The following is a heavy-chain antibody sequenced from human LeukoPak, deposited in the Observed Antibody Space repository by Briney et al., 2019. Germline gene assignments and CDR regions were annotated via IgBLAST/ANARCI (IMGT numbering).Heavy chain of an antibody. J-gene: IGHJ3*02. CDR3: ARPKGDSSSSSAFDI. V-gene: IGHV4-4*07. Sequence: PSETLSLTCTVSGGSISSYYWSWIRQPAGKGLEWIGRIYTSGSTDYNPSLKSRVTMSVDTSKNQFSLKLSSVTAADTVVYYCARPKGDSSSSSAFDIWGQGTMVTVSS. D-gene: IGHD6-6*01. CDR1: GGSISSYY. CDR2: IYTSGST.